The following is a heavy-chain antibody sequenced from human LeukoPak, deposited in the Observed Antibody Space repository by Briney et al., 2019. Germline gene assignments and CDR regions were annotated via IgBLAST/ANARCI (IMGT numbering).Heavy chain of an antibody. CDR1: GFRFSDYS. Sequence: GGSLRLSCAASGFRFSDYSMNWVRQAPGKGLEWISYIGIDSGNTNYADSVKGRFTISGDKAKNSLYLQMNSLRVEDTAVYYCARDYQYAFDNWGQGTLVTVSS. CDR2: IGIDSGNT. CDR3: ARDYQYAFDN. D-gene: IGHD2-2*01. J-gene: IGHJ4*02. V-gene: IGHV3-48*01.